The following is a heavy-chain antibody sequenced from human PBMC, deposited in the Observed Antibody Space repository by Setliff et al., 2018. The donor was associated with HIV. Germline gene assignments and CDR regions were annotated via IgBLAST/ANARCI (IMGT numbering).Heavy chain of an antibody. Sequence: KTSETLSLTCTVSGDSITTGVYYWSWIRQPAGQGLEWIGHIYASDNSGSTSYNPSLNSRVTISLDTSKNQFSLRLTSVAATDTAVYFCTRDDPPGYCSSTTCPYLFDYWGRGTLVTVSS. D-gene: IGHD2-2*01. J-gene: IGHJ4*02. CDR3: TRDDPPGYCSSTTCPYLFDY. CDR1: GDSITTGVYY. CDR2: IYASDNSGST. V-gene: IGHV4-61*09.